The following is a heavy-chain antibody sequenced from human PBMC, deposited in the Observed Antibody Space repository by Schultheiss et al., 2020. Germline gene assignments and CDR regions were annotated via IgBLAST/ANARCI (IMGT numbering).Heavy chain of an antibody. CDR1: GFTFDDYA. CDR3: AAQLPEGYNWFDP. D-gene: IGHD2-2*01. Sequence: GGSLRLSCAASGFTFDDYAMHWVRQAPGKGLEWVSGISWNSGSIGYADSVKGRFTISRDNAKNSLYLQMNSLRAEDTALYYCAAQLPEGYNWFDPWGQGTLVTVS. J-gene: IGHJ5*02. V-gene: IGHV3-9*01. CDR2: ISWNSGSI.